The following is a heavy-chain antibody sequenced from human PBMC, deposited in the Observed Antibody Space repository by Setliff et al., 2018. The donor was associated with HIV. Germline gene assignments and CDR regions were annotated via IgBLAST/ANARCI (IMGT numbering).Heavy chain of an antibody. CDR3: ARGSGWYYYYMDV. Sequence: SETLSLTCTVFGGSISSSTYYWSWIRQPPGKGREWIGSIDYSESTYYNPTLKSRVSISVEPSKIQFSLNLTSVTAADTAVYYCARGSGWYYYYMDVWGKGTTVTVSS. V-gene: IGHV4-39*01. J-gene: IGHJ6*03. CDR1: GGSISSSTYY. D-gene: IGHD6-19*01. CDR2: IDYSEST.